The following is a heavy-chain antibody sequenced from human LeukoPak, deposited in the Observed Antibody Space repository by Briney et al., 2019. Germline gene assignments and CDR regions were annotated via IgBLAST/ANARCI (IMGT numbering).Heavy chain of an antibody. CDR3: AGSDSSGWYPAGYKMDV. CDR2: RFPSGST. J-gene: IGHJ6*04. D-gene: IGHD6-19*01. V-gene: IGHV4-4*07. Sequence: SDTQSRNCSVVVAFSSVCSWLWIQQPEGRGGAYIERRFPSGSTNSNPTLMSRLTISVDKSKNQFSLRLRSVTAADTAVYYCAGSDSSGWYPAGYKMDVWGKETTVTVFS. CDR1: VAFSSVCS.